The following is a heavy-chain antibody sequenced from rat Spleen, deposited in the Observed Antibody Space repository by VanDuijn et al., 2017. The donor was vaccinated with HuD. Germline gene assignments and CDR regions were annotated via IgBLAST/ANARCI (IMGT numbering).Heavy chain of an antibody. Sequence: EVQLVESGGGLVQPGRSLKLSCAASGFTFGDYNMAWVRQAPKKGLEWVATISYDGSSTYYRDSVKGRFTISRDNAKSTLDLQMDSLRSEDTATYYCARHVYYYSSYIYDPYWYFDFWGPGTMVTVSS. V-gene: IGHV5-7*01. D-gene: IGHD1-2*01. CDR3: ARHVYYYSSYIYDPYWYFDF. CDR1: GFTFGDYN. J-gene: IGHJ1*01. CDR2: ISYDGSST.